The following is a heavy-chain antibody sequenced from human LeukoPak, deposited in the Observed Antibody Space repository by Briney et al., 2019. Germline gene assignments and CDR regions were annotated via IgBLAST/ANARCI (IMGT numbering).Heavy chain of an antibody. CDR2: IYSGGST. CDR1: GFPVASIS. Sequence: GGSLRPSLPAPGFPVASISLGWVAQAPGKGLEGVSIIYSGGSTFYADSVKGRFTISRDNSKNTLFLQMNSLRAEDSAVYYCAGGHSSGYYTNACDIWGQGTMVTVSS. V-gene: IGHV3-53*01. J-gene: IGHJ3*02. D-gene: IGHD3-22*01. CDR3: AGGHSSGYYTNACDI.